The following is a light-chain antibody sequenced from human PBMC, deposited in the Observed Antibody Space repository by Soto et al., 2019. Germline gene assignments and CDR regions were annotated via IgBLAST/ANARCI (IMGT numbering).Light chain of an antibody. CDR3: QSYDSSLSGSL. J-gene: IGLJ2*01. Sequence: QSALTQPASVSGSPGQSISISCTGTSSDIGAYNYVSWYQQHPGKAPKLIIFEVNNRPSGVSNRFSDSKSGNTASLTISGLQLEDEADYHCQSYDSSLSGSLFGGGTKLTVL. CDR2: EVN. CDR1: SSDIGAYNY. V-gene: IGLV2-14*01.